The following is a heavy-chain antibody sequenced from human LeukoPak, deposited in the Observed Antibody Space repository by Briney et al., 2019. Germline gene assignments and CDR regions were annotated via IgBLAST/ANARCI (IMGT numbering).Heavy chain of an antibody. CDR3: ARDIPRVHEDSSSSDYYYYGMDV. V-gene: IGHV1-69*04. CDR1: GGTFSSYA. CDR2: IIPILGIA. D-gene: IGHD6-6*01. Sequence: GASVKVSCTASGGTFSSYAISWVRQAPGQGLEWMGRIIPILGIANYAQKFQGRVTITADKSTSTAYMELSSLRSEDTAVYYCARDIPRVHEDSSSSDYYYYGMDVWGQGTTVTVSS. J-gene: IGHJ6*02.